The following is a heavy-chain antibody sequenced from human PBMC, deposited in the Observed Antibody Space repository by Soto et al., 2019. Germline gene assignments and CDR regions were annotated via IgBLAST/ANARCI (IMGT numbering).Heavy chain of an antibody. J-gene: IGHJ6*02. Sequence: QVQLQQWGAGLLKPSETLSLTCAVYGGSFSGYYWSWIRQPPGKRLEWIGEISHRGSTNYNPSLKSRLTISVDTSKNQFSLKLSSVTAADTAVYYCARMGGVEGGHYVWGQGTTVTVSS. CDR3: ARMGGVEGGHYV. D-gene: IGHD3-16*01. CDR1: GGSFSGYY. CDR2: ISHRGST. V-gene: IGHV4-34*01.